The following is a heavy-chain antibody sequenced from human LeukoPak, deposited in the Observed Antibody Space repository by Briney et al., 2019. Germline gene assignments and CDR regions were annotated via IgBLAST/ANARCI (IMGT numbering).Heavy chain of an antibody. J-gene: IGHJ4*02. CDR2: IKQDGSEK. V-gene: IGHV3-7*04. CDR3: ARETSGRFDS. CDR1: GFTFSSYW. Sequence: GGSLRLSCAASGFTFSSYWMTWVRQAPGKGLEWVANIKQDGSEKSYVDSVKGRFTVSRDNAKNSLDLQMNSLRAEDTAVYYCARETSGRFDSWGQGTLVTVSS.